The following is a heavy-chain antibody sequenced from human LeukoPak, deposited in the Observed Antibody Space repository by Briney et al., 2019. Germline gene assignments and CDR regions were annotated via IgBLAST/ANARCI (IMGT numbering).Heavy chain of an antibody. D-gene: IGHD6-19*01. J-gene: IGHJ4*02. Sequence: GASVKVSCKASGYTFTSYGISWVRQAPGQGLEWMGWISAYNGNTNYAQKLQGRVTMTTDTSTSTAYMEVRSLTSDDTAVYYCARDPSNTSGRYAYFDYWGQGTLVTVSS. CDR1: GYTFTSYG. CDR2: ISAYNGNT. CDR3: ARDPSNTSGRYAYFDY. V-gene: IGHV1-18*01.